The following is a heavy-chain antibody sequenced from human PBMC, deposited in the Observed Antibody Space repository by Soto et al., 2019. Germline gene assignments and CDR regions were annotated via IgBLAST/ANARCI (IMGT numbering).Heavy chain of an antibody. CDR2: INAGNGNT. D-gene: IGHD5-12*01. CDR3: ARARVVATSIRRTIEWFDP. Sequence: QVQLVQSGAEVKKPGASVKVSCKASGYTFTSYAMHWVRQAPGQRLEWMGWINAGNGNTKYSQKFQGRVTITRDTSASTAYMDLSSLRSEDTAVYYCARARVVATSIRRTIEWFDPWGQGTLVTVSS. J-gene: IGHJ5*02. V-gene: IGHV1-3*01. CDR1: GYTFTSYA.